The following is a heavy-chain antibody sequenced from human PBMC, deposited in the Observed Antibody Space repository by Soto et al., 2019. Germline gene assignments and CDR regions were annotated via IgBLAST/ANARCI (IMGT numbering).Heavy chain of an antibody. CDR1: GGSINKNY. CDR2: IYHSGST. CDR3: ARDPGGYCSGGSCINWFDP. J-gene: IGHJ5*02. Sequence: SETLSLTCTVSGGSINKNYWGWIRQSPGKGLEWIGHIYHSGSTKYNSSLKSRVVISIDASRNQFSLRLTSVTAADTAVYYCARDPGGYCSGGSCINWFDPWGQGTLVTVS. D-gene: IGHD2-15*01. V-gene: IGHV4-59*12.